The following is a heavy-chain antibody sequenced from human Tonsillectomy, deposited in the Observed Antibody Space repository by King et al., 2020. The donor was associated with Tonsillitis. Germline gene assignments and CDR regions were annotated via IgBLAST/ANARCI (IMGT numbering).Heavy chain of an antibody. V-gene: IGHV4-30-4*01. J-gene: IGHJ4*02. CDR2: IFYNGNT. Sequence: VQLQESGPALVKPSQTLSLTCSVSGGSINSVDYYWSWIRQPPGKGLEWMGYIFYNGNTYYNPALQGQATLSIDTSKNHFSLKLTSVTAADTAVYYCARAKIYYFDHWGQGTLVTVSS. D-gene: IGHD3-3*01. CDR3: ARAKIYYFDH. CDR1: GGSINSVDYY.